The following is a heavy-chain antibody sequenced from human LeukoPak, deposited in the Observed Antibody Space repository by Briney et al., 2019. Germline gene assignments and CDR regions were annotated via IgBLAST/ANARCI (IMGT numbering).Heavy chain of an antibody. CDR2: ISSSGSTI. V-gene: IGHV3-11*04. CDR1: GFTSSDYY. J-gene: IGHJ4*02. D-gene: IGHD1-26*01. CDR3: ASGPQTGSGSYSFDY. Sequence: GGSLRLSCAASGFTSSDYYMSWIRQAPGKGLEWVSYISSSGSTIYYADSVKGRFTISRDNAKNSLYLQMNSLRAEDTAVYYCASGPQTGSGSYSFDYWGQGTLVTVSS.